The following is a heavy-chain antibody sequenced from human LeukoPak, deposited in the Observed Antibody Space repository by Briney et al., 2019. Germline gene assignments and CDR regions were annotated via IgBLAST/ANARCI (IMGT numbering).Heavy chain of an antibody. J-gene: IGHJ4*02. CDR3: ARGYLIAAAVIDY. CDR2: IIPILGIA. Sequence: GASVKVSCKASGGTFSSYAISWVRQAPGQGLEWMGRIIPILGIANYAQKFQGRVTITADKSTSTAYMELSSLRSDDTAVYYCARGYLIAAAVIDYWGQGTLVTVSS. D-gene: IGHD6-13*01. V-gene: IGHV1-69*04. CDR1: GGTFSSYA.